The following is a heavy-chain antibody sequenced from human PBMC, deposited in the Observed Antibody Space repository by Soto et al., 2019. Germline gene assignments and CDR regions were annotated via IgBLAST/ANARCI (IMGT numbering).Heavy chain of an antibody. CDR1: GGSISSGGYY. CDR3: ARAGYGSGSYYLYYYYMDV. D-gene: IGHD3-10*01. CDR2: IYYSGST. V-gene: IGHV4-31*03. Sequence: QVQLQESGPGLVKPSQTLSLTCTVSGGSISSGGYYWSWIRQHPGKGLEWIGYIYYSGSTYYNPSLKSRVNIPVDTSKNQFSLKLSSVTAADTAVYYCARAGYGSGSYYLYYYYMDVWGKGTTVTVSS. J-gene: IGHJ6*03.